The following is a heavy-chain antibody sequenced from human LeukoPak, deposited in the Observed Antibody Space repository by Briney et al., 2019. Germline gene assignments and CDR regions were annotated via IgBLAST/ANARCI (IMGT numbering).Heavy chain of an antibody. Sequence: PGGSLSLSCAGSGFTFSNYWVHWVRQAPGKGLVWVSRINVEGTRTDYADSVRGRFTISRDNAKNTLYLQMNGLTAEDTAIYYCVRSMSGRNDLWGQGTLVSVSA. CDR3: VRSMSGRNDL. CDR1: GFTFSNYW. CDR2: INVEGTRT. D-gene: IGHD3-3*01. V-gene: IGHV3-74*01. J-gene: IGHJ5*02.